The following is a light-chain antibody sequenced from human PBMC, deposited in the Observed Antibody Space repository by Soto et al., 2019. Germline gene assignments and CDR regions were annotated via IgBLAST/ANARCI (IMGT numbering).Light chain of an antibody. Sequence: EIVLTQSPATLSLSPGERATLSCRASQSVGSYLAWYQQKPGQAPRLLIYGASSRATGIPDRFSGSGSGTDFTLTISRLEPEDFAVYYCQQYGSSLTWTFGQGTKVDIK. CDR3: QQYGSSLTWT. V-gene: IGKV3-20*01. CDR2: GAS. CDR1: QSVGSY. J-gene: IGKJ1*01.